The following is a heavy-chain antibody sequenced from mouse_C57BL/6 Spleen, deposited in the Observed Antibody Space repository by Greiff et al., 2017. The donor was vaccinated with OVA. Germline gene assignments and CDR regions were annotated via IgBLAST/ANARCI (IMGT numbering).Heavy chain of an antibody. V-gene: IGHV1-26*01. CDR2: INPNNGGT. Sequence: EVQLQQSGPELVKPGASVKISCKASGYTFTDYYMNWVKQSHGKSLEWIGDINPNNGGTSYNQKFKDKATLTVDKSSSTAYMELRSLTSEDSAVYYCARGGSSSLYAMDYWGQGTSVTVSS. D-gene: IGHD1-1*01. CDR1: GYTFTDYY. J-gene: IGHJ4*01. CDR3: ARGGSSSLYAMDY.